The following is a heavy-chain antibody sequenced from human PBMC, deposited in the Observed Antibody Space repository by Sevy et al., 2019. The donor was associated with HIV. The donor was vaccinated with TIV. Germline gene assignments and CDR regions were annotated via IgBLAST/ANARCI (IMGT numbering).Heavy chain of an antibody. CDR3: ARDLPPSATTVAHFDY. CDR1: GFPFSTYE. D-gene: IGHD4-17*01. J-gene: IGHJ4*02. CDR2: ISNSGTTK. V-gene: IGHV3-48*03. Sequence: GGSLRLSCTASGFPFSTYEMSWVRQAPGKGLEWISYISNSGTTKYYSDSVKGRFTISRDNAKKSLYLQMNSLGAEDTALYYCARDLPPSATTVAHFDYWGRGTLVTVSS.